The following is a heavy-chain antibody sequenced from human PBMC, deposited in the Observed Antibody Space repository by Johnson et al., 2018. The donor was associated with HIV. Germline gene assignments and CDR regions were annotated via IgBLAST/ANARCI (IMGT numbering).Heavy chain of an antibody. V-gene: IGHV3-30-3*01. CDR1: GFTFSSYA. Sequence: QEQLVESGGGVVQPGRSLRLSCAASGFTFSSYAMHWVRQAPGKGLEWVAVISYDGSNKYYADSVKGRFTISSDNSKNTLDLQMNSLRAEDTAVYYCARARIGSGGGFDIWGQGTMVTVSS. CDR2: ISYDGSNK. CDR3: ARARIGSGGGFDI. J-gene: IGHJ3*02. D-gene: IGHD2-15*01.